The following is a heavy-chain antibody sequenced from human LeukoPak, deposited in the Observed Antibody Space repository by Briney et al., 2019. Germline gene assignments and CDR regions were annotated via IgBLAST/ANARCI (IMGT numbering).Heavy chain of an antibody. CDR3: ARDFSNGYFRHFDF. J-gene: IGHJ4*02. CDR2: ISDSGGRT. V-gene: IGHV3-23*01. CDR1: GITLSNYG. D-gene: IGHD3-22*01. Sequence: GGSLRLSCAVSGITLSNYGMSWVRQAPGKGLEWVAGISDSGGRTNYADSVKGRFTISRDNPKNTLYLQMNSLGVEDTALYYCARDFSNGYFRHFDFWGRGTQVTVSS.